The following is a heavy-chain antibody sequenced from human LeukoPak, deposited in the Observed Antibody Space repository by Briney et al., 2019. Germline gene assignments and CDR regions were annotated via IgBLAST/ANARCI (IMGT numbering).Heavy chain of an antibody. V-gene: IGHV3-48*01. CDR1: GFTFSSHG. J-gene: IGHJ3*02. CDR3: AREMATTDAFDI. D-gene: IGHD5-24*01. CDR2: ISSSSSTI. Sequence: GETVRLSCAASGFTFSSHGMNWVRQAPGKGLEWVSYISSSSSTIYYADSVKGRFTISRDNAKNSLYLQMNSLRAEDTAVYYCAREMATTDAFDIWGQGTMVTVSS.